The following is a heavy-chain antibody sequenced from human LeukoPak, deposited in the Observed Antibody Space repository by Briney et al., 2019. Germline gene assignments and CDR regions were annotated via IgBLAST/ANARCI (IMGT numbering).Heavy chain of an antibody. CDR2: IYTSGST. J-gene: IGHJ6*03. V-gene: IGHV4-4*07. D-gene: IGHD2-15*01. CDR1: GGSISSYY. CDR3: ARVGLERCSGTNCFQKDYYYYYYMDV. Sequence: SETLSLTCTVSGGSISSYYWSWIRQPAGKGLEWIGRIYTSGSTNYNPSLKSRVTMSVDTSKNQFSLKLTSVTATDTAAYYCARVGLERCSGTNCFQKDYYYYYYMDVWGKGTTVTVSS.